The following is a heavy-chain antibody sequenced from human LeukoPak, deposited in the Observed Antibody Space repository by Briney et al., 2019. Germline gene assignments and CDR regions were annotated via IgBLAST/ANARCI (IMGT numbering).Heavy chain of an antibody. CDR2: ISYDGSNK. V-gene: IGHV3-30*18. J-gene: IGHJ4*02. Sequence: GSSLRLSCAASGFTFSSYGMHWVRPAPGEGLEWVAVISYDGSNKYYADSVKGRFTISRDNSKNTLYLQMNSLRAEDTAVYYCAKDIDYYGSGSDYKSERGDYWGQGTLVTVSS. CDR3: AKDIDYYGSGSDYKSERGDY. D-gene: IGHD3-10*01. CDR1: GFTFSSYG.